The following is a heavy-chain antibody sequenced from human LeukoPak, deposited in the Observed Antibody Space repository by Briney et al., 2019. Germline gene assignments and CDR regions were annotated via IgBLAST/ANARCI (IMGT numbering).Heavy chain of an antibody. Sequence: GGSLRLSCAASGFTFSDYHMSWIRQAPGKGLEWVSNIDIRGGLINYADSVKGRFTISRDNAKNSLYLQMNSLRAEDTAVYYCARDSYGWHDRWDYWGQGTLVTVSS. CDR2: IDIRGGLI. CDR1: GFTFSDYH. D-gene: IGHD1-1*01. CDR3: ARDSYGWHDRWDY. V-gene: IGHV3-11*04. J-gene: IGHJ4*02.